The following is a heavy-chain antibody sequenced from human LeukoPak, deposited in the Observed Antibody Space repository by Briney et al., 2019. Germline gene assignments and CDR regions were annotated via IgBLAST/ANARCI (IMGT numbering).Heavy chain of an antibody. CDR1: DGSISSYY. V-gene: IGHV4-4*07. D-gene: IGHD2-21*02. Sequence: TETLSLTCTVSDGSISSYYWSWSRQPAGKGLAGLGRIYISGSTNYNPSLKSRGTMSVDASYNQLPLMHATVTAAESAVAYSGRGPFVVVTEFDYGLQGTLVTVYS. CDR3: GRGPFVVVTEFDY. J-gene: IGHJ4*02. CDR2: IYISGST.